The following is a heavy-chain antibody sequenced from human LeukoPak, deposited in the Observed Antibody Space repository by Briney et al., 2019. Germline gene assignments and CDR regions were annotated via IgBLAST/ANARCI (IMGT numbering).Heavy chain of an antibody. D-gene: IGHD6-13*01. V-gene: IGHV4-31*03. CDR2: IYYSGST. Sequence: SQTLSLTCTVSGGSISSGGYYWSWIRQHPGKGLEWIGYIYYSGSTYYNPSLKSRVTISVDTSKNQFSLQLNSVTPEDTAVYFCARGLYLYSSNWAYVDSWGQGTLVTVSS. CDR3: ARGLYLYSSNWAYVDS. J-gene: IGHJ4*02. CDR1: GGSISSGGYY.